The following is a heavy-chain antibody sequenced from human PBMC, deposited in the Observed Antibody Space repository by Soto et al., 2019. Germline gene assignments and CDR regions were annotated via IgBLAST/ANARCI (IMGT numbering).Heavy chain of an antibody. J-gene: IGHJ6*02. D-gene: IGHD3-22*01. Sequence: PSETLSLTCTVSGGSISSYYWSWIRQPPGKGLEWIGYIYYSGSTNYNPSLKSRVTISVDTSKNQFSLKLSSVTAADTAVYYCARSTLDYYDSSGYRARLYYYYGMDVWGQGTTVTVSS. CDR1: GGSISSYY. V-gene: IGHV4-59*01. CDR2: IYYSGST. CDR3: ARSTLDYYDSSGYRARLYYYYGMDV.